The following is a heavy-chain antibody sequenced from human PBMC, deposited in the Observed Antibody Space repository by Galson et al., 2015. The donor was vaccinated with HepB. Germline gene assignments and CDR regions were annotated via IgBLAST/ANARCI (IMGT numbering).Heavy chain of an antibody. CDR2: IYYTGSP. V-gene: IGHV4-59*01. CDR3: ARDSGGGSHHLDD. J-gene: IGHJ4*02. Sequence: ETLSLTCTVSGGSLSRYYWGWSRQPRGGGLEWIAYIYYTGSPHYNPSLGGRVTMSIDTTKTQFSQNLKSVTAADTAVYFCARDSGGGSHHLDDWGRGTLVTVSS. D-gene: IGHD1-26*01. CDR1: GGSLSRYY.